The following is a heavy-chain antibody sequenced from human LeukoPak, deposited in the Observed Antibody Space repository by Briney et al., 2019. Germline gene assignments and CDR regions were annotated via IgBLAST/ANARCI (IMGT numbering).Heavy chain of an antibody. D-gene: IGHD1-14*01. Sequence: GGSLRLSCAASGFSFSDYAMVWVRQAPRKGLEWVSGISSGGHDATFYADSVKGRFTVSRDNSKNTLYLQMSSLRGEDTAVYYCTRDRSRAEDDWGQGTLVTVSS. CDR2: ISSGGHDAT. CDR3: TRDRSRAEDD. V-gene: IGHV3-23*01. CDR1: GFSFSDYA. J-gene: IGHJ4*02.